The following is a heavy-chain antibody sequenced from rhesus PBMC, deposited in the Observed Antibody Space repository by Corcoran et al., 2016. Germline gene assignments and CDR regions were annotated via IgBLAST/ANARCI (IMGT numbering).Heavy chain of an antibody. CDR1: GHTFTNHY. D-gene: IGHD5-24*01. J-gene: IGHJ4*01. CDR2: VCPEDGEA. Sequence: EVQLVQPGAEGTKPGASVKISGKGYGHTFTNHYKNWVGQDQGKGLELMGRVCPEDGEADYAQKFQDRVTITADMSTDTAYMELSSLRSEDTAVYYCARSYSGYSSFDYWGQGVLVTVSS. V-gene: IGHV1-111*02. CDR3: ARSYSGYSSFDY.